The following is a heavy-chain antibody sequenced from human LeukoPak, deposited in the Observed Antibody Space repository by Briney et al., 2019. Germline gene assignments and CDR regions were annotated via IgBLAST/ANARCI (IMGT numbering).Heavy chain of an antibody. CDR2: ISSSSSYI. CDR3: ASGSGYSSSWYPNASDI. D-gene: IGHD6-13*01. V-gene: IGHV3-21*01. Sequence: GGSLRLSCAASGFTFSSYSMNWVRQAPGKGLEWVSSISSSSSYIYYADSVKGRFTISRDNAKNSLYLQMNSLRAEDTAVYYCASGSGYSSSWYPNASDIWGQGTMVTVSS. J-gene: IGHJ3*02. CDR1: GFTFSSYS.